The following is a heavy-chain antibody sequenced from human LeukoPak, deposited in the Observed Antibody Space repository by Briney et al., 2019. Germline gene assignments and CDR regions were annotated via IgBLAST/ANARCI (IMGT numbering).Heavy chain of an antibody. J-gene: IGHJ3*02. CDR3: AKDSGDFWSGYYTGIDAFDI. D-gene: IGHD3-3*01. V-gene: IGHV3-30*02. CDR2: IRSDGGNT. Sequence: PVGSLRLSCAASGFTFSSYGMHWVRQAPGKGLEWVAFIRSDGGNTYYANPVKSRFTISRDNSKSTLYPEMTSLRAEDTAVYYCAKDSGDFWSGYYTGIDAFDIWGQGTMVTVSS. CDR1: GFTFSSYG.